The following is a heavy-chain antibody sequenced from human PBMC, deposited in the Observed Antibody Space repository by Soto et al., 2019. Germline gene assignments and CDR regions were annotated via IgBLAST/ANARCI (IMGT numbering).Heavy chain of an antibody. CDR3: ARQEGQDPPVAGTWDY. CDR2: IYYSGST. J-gene: IGHJ4*02. CDR1: GGSISSSSYY. V-gene: IGHV4-39*01. D-gene: IGHD6-19*01. Sequence: SETLSLTCTVSGGSISSSSYYWGWIRQPPGKGLEWIGSIYYSGSTYYNPSLKSRVTISVDTSKNQFSLKLSSVTAADTAVYYCARQEGQDPPVAGTWDYWGQGTLVTVSS.